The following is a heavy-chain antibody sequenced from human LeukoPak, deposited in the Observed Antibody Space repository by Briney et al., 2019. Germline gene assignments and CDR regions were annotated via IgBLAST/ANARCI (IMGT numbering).Heavy chain of an antibody. CDR3: AKDPLGYSSGWYHFDY. D-gene: IGHD6-19*01. V-gene: IGHV3-48*03. CDR1: GVTFSSYE. J-gene: IGHJ4*02. Sequence: GGSLRLSCAASGVTFSSYEMNGGRQAPGKGVEGGSYISSSGSTIYYADSVKGRFTVSRDNAKNSLYLQMNSLRAEDTAVYYCAKDPLGYSSGWYHFDYWGQGTLVTVSS. CDR2: ISSSGSTI.